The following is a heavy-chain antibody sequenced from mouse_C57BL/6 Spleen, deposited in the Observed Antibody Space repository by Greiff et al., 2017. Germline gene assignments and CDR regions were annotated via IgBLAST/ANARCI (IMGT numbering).Heavy chain of an antibody. D-gene: IGHD4-1*01. Sequence: VHLVESGPGLVQPSQSLSITCTVSGFSLTSYGVHWVRQSPGKGLEWLGVIWRGGSTDYNAAFMSRLSITKDNSKSQVFFKMNSLQADDTAIYYCAKTRTGTYAMDHWGQGTSVTVSS. CDR3: AKTRTGTYAMDH. V-gene: IGHV2-5*01. J-gene: IGHJ4*01. CDR1: GFSLTSYG. CDR2: IWRGGST.